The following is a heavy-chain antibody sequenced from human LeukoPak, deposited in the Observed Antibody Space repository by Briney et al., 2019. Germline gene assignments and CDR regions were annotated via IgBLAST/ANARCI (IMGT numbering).Heavy chain of an antibody. CDR1: GFTFSSYT. CDR3: ARPRYSGYIIGYYFDY. Sequence: GGSLRLSCAAFGFTFSSYTMNWVRQAPGKGLEWVSSISSSGSYIYYADSLKGRFTISRDNAKNSLYLQMNSLRAEDTAVYYCARPRYSGYIIGYYFDYWGQGTLVTVSS. D-gene: IGHD5-12*01. V-gene: IGHV3-21*06. CDR2: ISSSGSYI. J-gene: IGHJ4*02.